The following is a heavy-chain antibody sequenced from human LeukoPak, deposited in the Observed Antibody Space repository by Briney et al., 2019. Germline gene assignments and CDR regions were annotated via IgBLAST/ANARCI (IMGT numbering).Heavy chain of an antibody. V-gene: IGHV4-31*03. CDR1: GGSISSGGYY. D-gene: IGHD6-13*01. J-gene: IGHJ4*02. CDR3: ARGGSTVRIAAHDY. Sequence: PSETLSLTCTVSGGSISSGGYYWSWIRQHPGKGLEWIGYIYYSGSTYYNPSLKSRVTISVDTSKNQFSLKLSSVTAADTAVYYCARGGSTVRIAAHDYWGQGTLVTVSS. CDR2: IYYSGST.